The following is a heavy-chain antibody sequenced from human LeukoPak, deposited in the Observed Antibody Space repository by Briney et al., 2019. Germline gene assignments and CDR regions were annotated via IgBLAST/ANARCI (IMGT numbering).Heavy chain of an antibody. J-gene: IGHJ4*02. CDR1: GGTFSSYA. CDR2: IIPILGIA. V-gene: IGHV1-69*04. Sequence: GASVKVSCKASGGTFSSYAISWVRQAPGQGLEWMGRIIPILGIANYAQKLQGRVTITADKSTSTAYMELSSLRSEDTAVYYCAKFAHPHGDYWGQGTLVTVSS. CDR3: AKFAHPHGDY.